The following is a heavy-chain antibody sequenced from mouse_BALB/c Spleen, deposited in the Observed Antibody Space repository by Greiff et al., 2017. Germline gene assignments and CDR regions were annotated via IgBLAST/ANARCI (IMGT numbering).Heavy chain of an antibody. Sequence: QVQLQQSGAELVRPGASVTLSCKASGYTFTDYEMHWVKQTPVHGLEWIGAIDPETGGTAYNQKFKGKATLTADKSSSTAYMELRSLTSEDSAVYYCTIRLITTATWFAYWGQGTLVTVSA. CDR2: IDPETGGT. CDR3: TIRLITTATWFAY. D-gene: IGHD1-2*01. V-gene: IGHV1-15*01. J-gene: IGHJ3*01. CDR1: GYTFTDYE.